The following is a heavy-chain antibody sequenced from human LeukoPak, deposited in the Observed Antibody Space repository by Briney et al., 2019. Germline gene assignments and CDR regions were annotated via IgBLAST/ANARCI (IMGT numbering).Heavy chain of an antibody. D-gene: IGHD3-3*01. V-gene: IGHV3-74*01. J-gene: IGHJ4*02. CDR2: INRNGSST. CDR3: ARVRGRDFWSGYYTSFDY. Sequence: GGSLRLSCAASGLTFSSYWMDWVRQAPGKGLVWVSRINRNGSSTIYADSVKGRFTISRDNAKNTLYLQMNSLRAEDTAVYYCARVRGRDFWSGYYTSFDYCSQGTLVTVSS. CDR1: GLTFSSYW.